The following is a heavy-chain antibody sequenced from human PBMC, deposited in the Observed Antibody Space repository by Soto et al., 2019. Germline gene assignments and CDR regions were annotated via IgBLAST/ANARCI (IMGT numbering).Heavy chain of an antibody. V-gene: IGHV4-61*01. CDR3: ARDIRGYSRAFDY. CDR1: GDSVSSDNCY. Sequence: LSLTCTVSGDSVSSDNCYRTWIRQPPGKGLEWIGYIYSSGSTNYNPSLKSRVTISVDTSRNQFSLKLTSVTAADPAVYYCARDIRGYSRAFDYWGQGTLVTVSS. J-gene: IGHJ4*02. CDR2: IYSSGST. D-gene: IGHD5-18*01.